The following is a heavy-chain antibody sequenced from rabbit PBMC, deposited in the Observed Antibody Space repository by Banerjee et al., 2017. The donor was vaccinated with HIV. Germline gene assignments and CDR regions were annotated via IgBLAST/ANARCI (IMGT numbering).Heavy chain of an antibody. V-gene: IGHV1S45*01. CDR1: GFSFSNRYV. J-gene: IGHJ4*01. Sequence: QEQLEESGGDLVKPEGSLTLTCTASGFSFSNRYVMCWVRQAPGKGLEWIACINTSSGNTVYASWAKGRFTISKASWTTVTLQMTSMTAADTATYFCARFIASFAGYGYANLWGQGTLVTVS. CDR3: ARFIASFAGYGYANL. D-gene: IGHD6-1*01. CDR2: INTSSGNT.